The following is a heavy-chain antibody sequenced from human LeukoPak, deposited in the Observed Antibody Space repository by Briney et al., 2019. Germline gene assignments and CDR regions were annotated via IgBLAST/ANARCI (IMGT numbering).Heavy chain of an antibody. CDR1: GYSFTSDW. J-gene: IGHJ5*02. CDR2: IDPSDSYT. V-gene: IGHV5-10-1*01. D-gene: IGHD5/OR15-5a*01. CDR3: AREGGLPNWFDP. Sequence: GESLKISCKGSGYSFTSDWISWVRQMPGKGLEWMGRIDPSDSYTNYSPSFQGHVTISADKSISTAYLQWSSLKASDTAMYYCAREGGLPNWFDPWGQGTLVTVSS.